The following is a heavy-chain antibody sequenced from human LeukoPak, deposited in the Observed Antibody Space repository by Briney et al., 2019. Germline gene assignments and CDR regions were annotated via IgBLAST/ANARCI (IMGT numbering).Heavy chain of an antibody. CDR2: INPNSGGT. CDR3: ARGGQSIAAAGADWFDP. J-gene: IGHJ5*02. Sequence: GASVKVSCKASGCTFTSYGISWVRQAPGQGLEWMGWINPNSGGTNYAQKFQGRVTMTRDTSISTAYMELSRLRSDDTAVYYCARGGQSIAAAGADWFDPWGQGTLVTVSS. D-gene: IGHD6-13*01. V-gene: IGHV1-2*02. CDR1: GCTFTSYG.